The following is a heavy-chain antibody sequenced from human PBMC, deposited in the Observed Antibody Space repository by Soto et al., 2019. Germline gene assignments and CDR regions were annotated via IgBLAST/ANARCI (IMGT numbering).Heavy chain of an antibody. D-gene: IGHD6-19*01. CDR3: ARGRGNPVAAFLFDY. Sequence: SGPTLVNPTPTLTLTCTFSGFSLSTSGMCVRWIRQPPGKALEWLARIDWDDYKYYSTSLKTSLTISKDTSKNQVVLTMTNMDPVDTATYYCARGRGNPVAAFLFDYWGQGTLVTVSS. CDR1: GFSLSTSGMC. CDR2: IDWDDYK. J-gene: IGHJ4*02. V-gene: IGHV2-70*11.